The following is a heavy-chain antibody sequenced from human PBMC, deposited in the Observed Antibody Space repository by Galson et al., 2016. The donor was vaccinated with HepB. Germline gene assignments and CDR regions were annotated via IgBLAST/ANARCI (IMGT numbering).Heavy chain of an antibody. D-gene: IGHD4-17*01. J-gene: IGHJ4*02. Sequence: SLRLSCAASGFTFRDFAMTWVRQTPGKGLEWVSAISYNSSDETYFADSVRGRFTISRDNSKDTLYLQMNSLRVEDTAVYFCAKVPYGDYASAFDSWGQGTLVTVSS. CDR3: AKVPYGDYASAFDS. V-gene: IGHV3-23*01. CDR1: GFTFRDFA. CDR2: ISYNSSDET.